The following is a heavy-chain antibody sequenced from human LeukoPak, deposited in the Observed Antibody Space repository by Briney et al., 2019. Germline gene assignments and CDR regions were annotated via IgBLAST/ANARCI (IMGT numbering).Heavy chain of an antibody. V-gene: IGHV4-31*03. J-gene: IGHJ4*02. D-gene: IGHD3-22*01. Sequence: SQTLSLTCTVSGGSISSGGYYWSWIRQHPGKGLVGIGYIYYSGSTYYNPSLKSRVTISVDTSKNQFSLKLSSVTAAYTAVYYCARDDYDSSGSVGYWGQGTLVTVSS. CDR3: ARDDYDSSGSVGY. CDR2: IYYSGST. CDR1: GGSISSGGYY.